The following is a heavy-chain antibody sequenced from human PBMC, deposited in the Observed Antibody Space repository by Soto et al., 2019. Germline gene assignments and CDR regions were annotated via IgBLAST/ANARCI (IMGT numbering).Heavy chain of an antibody. Sequence: SVKVSCKASGGTFSSYAISWVRQAPGQGLEWMGGIIPIFGTANYAQKFQGRVTITADESTSTAYMELSSLRSEDTAVYYCAWVAKPMVNYFDYWGQGILVTVCS. J-gene: IGHJ4*02. D-gene: IGHD5-18*01. CDR1: GGTFSSYA. CDR3: AWVAKPMVNYFDY. CDR2: IIPIFGTA. V-gene: IGHV1-69*13.